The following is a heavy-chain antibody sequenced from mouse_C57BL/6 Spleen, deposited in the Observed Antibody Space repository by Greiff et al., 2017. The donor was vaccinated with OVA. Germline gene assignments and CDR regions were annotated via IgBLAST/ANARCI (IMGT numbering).Heavy chain of an antibody. CDR3: ERGAYFDY. V-gene: IGHV1-80*01. J-gene: IGHJ2*01. CDR2: IYPGDGDT. D-gene: IGHD3-1*01. CDR1: GYAFSSYW. Sequence: QVQLQQSGAELVKPGASVKISCKASGYAFSSYWMNWVKQRPGKGLEWIGQIYPGDGDTNYNGNVKGRATLTADKASSTAYMQLSRLTSEVSAVYFWERGAYFDYWGQGTPRTVSS.